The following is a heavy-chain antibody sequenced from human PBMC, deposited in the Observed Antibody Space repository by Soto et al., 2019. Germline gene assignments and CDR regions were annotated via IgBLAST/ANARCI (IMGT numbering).Heavy chain of an antibody. Sequence: SETLSLTCTVSGGSISSSSYYWGWIRQPPGKGLEWIGNIYYSGSTYYNPSLKSRVTISVDTSKNQFSLKLSSVTAADTAVYYCAREQGYYYDSSGYYDYWSQGTLVTVSS. CDR2: IYYSGST. CDR3: AREQGYYYDSSGYYDY. J-gene: IGHJ4*02. D-gene: IGHD3-22*01. CDR1: GGSISSSSYY. V-gene: IGHV4-39*07.